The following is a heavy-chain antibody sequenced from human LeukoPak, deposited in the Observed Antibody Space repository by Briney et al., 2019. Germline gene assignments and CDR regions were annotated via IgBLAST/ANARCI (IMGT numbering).Heavy chain of an antibody. D-gene: IGHD5-18*01. CDR1: GFTFSSYA. CDR2: ISGSGGST. Sequence: GGSLRLSCAASGFTFSSYAMSWVRQAPGKGLEWVSAISGSGGSTYYADSVKGRFTISRDNSKNTLYPQMNSLRAEDTAVYYCAKPRDVDTAMVPFDPWGQGTLVTVSS. CDR3: AKPRDVDTAMVPFDP. V-gene: IGHV3-23*01. J-gene: IGHJ5*02.